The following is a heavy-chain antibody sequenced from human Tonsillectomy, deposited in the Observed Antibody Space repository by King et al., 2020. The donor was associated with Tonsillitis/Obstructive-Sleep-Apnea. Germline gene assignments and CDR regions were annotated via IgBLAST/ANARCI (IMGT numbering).Heavy chain of an antibody. V-gene: IGHV3-11*01. CDR3: ARVGRMAGRPRARYYHSCMDI. D-gene: IGHD6-6*01. CDR2: MSSSGNTV. CDR1: GFTFSDYY. Sequence: VQLVESGGGLVKPGGSLRLSCAASGFTFSDYYMSWIRQAPGKGLEWVSKMSSSGNTVYYADSVKGRFTISRDNSKNSLYLQIKSLRADDTAVYYCARVGRMAGRPRARYYHSCMDIWGTGTTGTVSS. J-gene: IGHJ6*03.